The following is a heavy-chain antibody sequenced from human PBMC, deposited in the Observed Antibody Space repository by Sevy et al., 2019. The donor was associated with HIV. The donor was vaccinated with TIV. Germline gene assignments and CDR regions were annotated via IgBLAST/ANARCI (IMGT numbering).Heavy chain of an antibody. CDR1: GFTFSRYA. CDR2: ISGSGGST. D-gene: IGHD2-15*01. J-gene: IGHJ3*02. V-gene: IGHV3-23*01. Sequence: GGSLRLSCAASGFTFSRYAMNWLRQAPGKGLEWVSTISGSGGSTYYADSVKGRFTISRDNSKNTLDLQMNSLRAEDTAVYYCAKARGDIGTMVYGFAFDIWGQGTMVTVSS. CDR3: AKARGDIGTMVYGFAFDI.